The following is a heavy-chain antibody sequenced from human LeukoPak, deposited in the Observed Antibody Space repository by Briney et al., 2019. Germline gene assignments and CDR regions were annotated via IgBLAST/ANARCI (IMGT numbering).Heavy chain of an antibody. V-gene: IGHV3-23*01. CDR1: GFTFSSYA. J-gene: IGHJ6*03. D-gene: IGHD2-8*01. CDR3: ATNGGTPPRYMGV. Sequence: SGGSLRLSCAASGFTFSSYAMSWVRQAPGKGLEWVSAISGSGGSTYYADSVKGRFTISRDNSKNMLYLQMNSLRDEDTAVYYCATNGGTPPRYMGVWGKGTTVSVSS. CDR2: ISGSGGST.